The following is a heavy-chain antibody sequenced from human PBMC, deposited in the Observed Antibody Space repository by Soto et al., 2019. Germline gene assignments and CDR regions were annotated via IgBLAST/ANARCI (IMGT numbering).Heavy chain of an antibody. J-gene: IGHJ6*02. CDR2: IWYDGSNK. Sequence: GGSLRLSCAASGFTFSSYGMHWVRQAPGKGLEWVAVIWYDGSNKYYADSVKGRFTIPRDNSKNTLYLQMNSLRAEDTAVYYCARSGYSSSYGMDVWGQGTTVTVS. CDR3: ARSGYSSSYGMDV. D-gene: IGHD5-12*01. V-gene: IGHV3-33*01. CDR1: GFTFSSYG.